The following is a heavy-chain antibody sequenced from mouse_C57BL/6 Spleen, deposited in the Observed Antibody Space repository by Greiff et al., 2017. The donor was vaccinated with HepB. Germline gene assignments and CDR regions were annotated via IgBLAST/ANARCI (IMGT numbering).Heavy chain of an antibody. Sequence: QVQLQQSGAELVRPGASVTLSCKASGYTFTDYEMHWVKQTPVHGLEWIGAIDPETGGTAYNQKFKGKAILTADKSSSTAYMELRSLTSEDSAVYYCISYDYPWFAYWGQGTLVTVAA. CDR3: ISYDYPWFAY. CDR1: GYTFTDYE. J-gene: IGHJ3*01. D-gene: IGHD2-4*01. CDR2: IDPETGGT. V-gene: IGHV1-15*01.